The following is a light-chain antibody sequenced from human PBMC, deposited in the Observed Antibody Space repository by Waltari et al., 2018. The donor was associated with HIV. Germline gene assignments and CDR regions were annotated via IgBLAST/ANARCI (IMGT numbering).Light chain of an antibody. Sequence: AIQMTQSPPSLSASVGDRVTITCRASQNIRRDLGWYQQKPGKAPKLLIYAASTLQTGVSSRFRGGGSGTEFILTINGLQSEDSATYYCLQDDSFPLTFGPGTKVDLK. CDR1: QNIRRD. CDR2: AAS. CDR3: LQDDSFPLT. J-gene: IGKJ3*01. V-gene: IGKV1-6*01.